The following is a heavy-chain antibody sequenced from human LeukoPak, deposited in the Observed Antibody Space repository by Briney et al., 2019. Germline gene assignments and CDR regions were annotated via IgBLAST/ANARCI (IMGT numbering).Heavy chain of an antibody. J-gene: IGHJ2*01. CDR1: GGSISSYY. Sequence: PSETLSLTCTVSGGSISSYYWSWIRQPPGKGLEWIGYIYYSGSTNYNPSLKSRVTISVDTSKNQFSLKLSSVTAADTAVYYCARASAEHWYFDLWGRGTLVTVSS. CDR3: ARASAEHWYFDL. V-gene: IGHV4-59*01. CDR2: IYYSGST.